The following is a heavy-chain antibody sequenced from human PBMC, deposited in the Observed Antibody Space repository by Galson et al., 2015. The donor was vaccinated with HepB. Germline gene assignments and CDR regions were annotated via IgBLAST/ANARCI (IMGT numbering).Heavy chain of an antibody. CDR2: IRSKATNYAA. V-gene: IGHV3-73*01. D-gene: IGHD6-13*01. J-gene: IGHJ4*02. Sequence: SLRLSCAASGFTFSGSAIHWVRQASGRGPEWIGHIRSKATNYAALYVPSLKGWFTISRDDSKNMAYLHMRSLKTDDTAVYYCVRSGDFSGYSSRWGQGTLVTVSS. CDR1: GFTFSGSA. CDR3: VRSGDFSGYSSR.